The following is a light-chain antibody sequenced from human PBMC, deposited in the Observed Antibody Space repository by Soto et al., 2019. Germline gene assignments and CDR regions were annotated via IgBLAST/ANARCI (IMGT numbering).Light chain of an antibody. CDR3: LQHDSYPRT. CDR1: QGIRSA. Sequence: DGQMTQSPSSLSASVGDRITITCRASQGIRSALSWYQQQPGKAPERLISGASTLHRGVPSRFSGSGSGTEFTLTITSLQAEDFATYYCLQHDSYPRTSGGGTRVDI. J-gene: IGKJ4*01. V-gene: IGKV1-17*01. CDR2: GAS.